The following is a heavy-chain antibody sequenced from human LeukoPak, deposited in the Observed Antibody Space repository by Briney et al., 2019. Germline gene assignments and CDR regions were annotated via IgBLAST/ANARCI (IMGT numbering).Heavy chain of an antibody. D-gene: IGHD3-22*01. Sequence: PSETLSLTCTVSGGSISDYYWSWIRQPPGKGLEWIGYIYYSGSTNYNPSLKSRVTISIDTSKNQFSLKLSSVTAADTAVYYCAATGYYSSFDYWGQGTLVTVSS. CDR2: IYYSGST. V-gene: IGHV4-59*12. CDR1: GGSISDYY. CDR3: AATGYYSSFDY. J-gene: IGHJ4*02.